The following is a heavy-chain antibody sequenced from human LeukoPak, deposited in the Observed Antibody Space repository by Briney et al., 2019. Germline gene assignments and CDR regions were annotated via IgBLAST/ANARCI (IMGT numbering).Heavy chain of an antibody. CDR3: AKDVKYNWNYIDY. CDR2: ISYDGSSK. Sequence: GGSLRLSCVVSGFSFSSYGMHWVRQAPGRGLEWVAVISYDGSSKYYADSVKGRFTISRDNSKNTLYLQMNSLRAEDTALYYCAKDVKYNWNYIDYWGQGALVTVSS. V-gene: IGHV3-30*18. J-gene: IGHJ4*02. CDR1: GFSFSSYG. D-gene: IGHD1-20*01.